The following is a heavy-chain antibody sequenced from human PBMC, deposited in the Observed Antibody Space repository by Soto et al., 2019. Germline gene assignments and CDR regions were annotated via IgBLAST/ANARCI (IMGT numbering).Heavy chain of an antibody. J-gene: IGHJ6*02. CDR1: GGSMISYY. D-gene: IGHD6-19*01. V-gene: IGHV4-59*01. Sequence: PSETPSLTCTVSGGSMISYYWSWIRQPPGRGLEWIGYIYYAGSTNYNPSLKSRVTISVDTSKNQFSLKLSSVTAADTAVYYCARGIEGWYQGRYYYGMDVWGQGTTVTVSS. CDR2: IYYAGST. CDR3: ARGIEGWYQGRYYYGMDV.